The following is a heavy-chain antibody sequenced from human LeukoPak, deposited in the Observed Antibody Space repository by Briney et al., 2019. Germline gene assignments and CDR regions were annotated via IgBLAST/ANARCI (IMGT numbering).Heavy chain of an antibody. Sequence: GGSLKISCKGSGYSFTTYWIGWVRQLPGKGLEWMGIIYPGDSDTRYSPSFQGQVTISADKSISTAYLQWSSLKASDSAMYYCARSESSGWPFDYWGQGTLVTVPS. CDR2: IYPGDSDT. J-gene: IGHJ4*02. CDR1: GYSFTTYW. V-gene: IGHV5-51*01. CDR3: ARSESSGWPFDY. D-gene: IGHD6-19*01.